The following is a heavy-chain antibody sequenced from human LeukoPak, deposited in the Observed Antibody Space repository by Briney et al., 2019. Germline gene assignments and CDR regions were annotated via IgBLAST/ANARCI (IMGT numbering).Heavy chain of an antibody. CDR2: VNHSGCA. V-gene: IGHV4-34*01. CDR3: ARGPRLQLELRKKYNWFDP. CDR1: GETFTNYY. J-gene: IGHJ5*02. Sequence: SETLSLTCVVYGETFTNYYWSWIRQPPGKGLEWIGEVNHSGCANYNPSLKSRVTISVDTSKSQFSLRLNSVTAADTAVYYCARGPRLQLELRKKYNWFDPWGQGSLVTVSS. D-gene: IGHD1-7*01.